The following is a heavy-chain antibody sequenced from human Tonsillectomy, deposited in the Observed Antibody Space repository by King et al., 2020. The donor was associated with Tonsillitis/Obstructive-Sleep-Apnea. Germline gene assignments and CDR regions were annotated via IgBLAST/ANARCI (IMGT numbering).Heavy chain of an antibody. Sequence: VQLQESGPGLVKPSQTLSLTFTVSGGSISSGGYYWGWIRQHPGKGLEWIGYIYYSGSTYYNPSLKSRVTLSVDTSKNQFSLKLSSVTAADTAVYYCARDRCSGGSCYPDYWGQGTLVTVSS. D-gene: IGHD2-15*01. CDR1: GGSISSGGYY. J-gene: IGHJ4*02. V-gene: IGHV4-31*03. CDR3: ARDRCSGGSCYPDY. CDR2: IYYSGST.